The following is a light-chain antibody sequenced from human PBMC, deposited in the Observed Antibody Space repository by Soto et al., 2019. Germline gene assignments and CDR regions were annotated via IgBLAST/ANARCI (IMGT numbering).Light chain of an antibody. CDR3: QKYGISSWT. CDR2: GAS. J-gene: IGKJ1*01. Sequence: EIVLTQSPGTLSLSPGERATLSCRASQSVSSSYLAWYQQKPGQAPRLLIYGASSRATGIPDRFSGSGSGKDFTLTISRLEPEDFAVYYCQKYGISSWTFGQGTKVEIK. CDR1: QSVSSSY. V-gene: IGKV3-20*01.